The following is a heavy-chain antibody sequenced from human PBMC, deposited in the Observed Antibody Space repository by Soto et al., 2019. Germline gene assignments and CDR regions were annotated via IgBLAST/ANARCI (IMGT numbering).Heavy chain of an antibody. D-gene: IGHD3-9*01. CDR1: GFTFNNAW. CDR3: TTAPGNDYDILTGPFDY. Sequence: GGSLRLSCAASGFTFNNAWMSWVRQPPGKGLEWVGRIKSKTDSGTTDYAAPVKGRFTISRDDSKNTLYLQMNSLKTEDTAVYYCTTAPGNDYDILTGPFDYWGQGTLVTVS. J-gene: IGHJ4*02. CDR2: IKSKTDSGTT. V-gene: IGHV3-15*01.